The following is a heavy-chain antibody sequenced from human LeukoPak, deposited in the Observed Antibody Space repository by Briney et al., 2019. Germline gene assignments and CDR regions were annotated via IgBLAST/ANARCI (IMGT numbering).Heavy chain of an antibody. CDR1: GVSISSSNNF. CDR2: IHYSGTI. Sequence: SETLSLTSTVSGVSISSSNNFWGWIRQPPGKGLEWIGAIHYSGTIYYIPSLKSRVTISLDTSKNQVSLILNSVTAADTAVYYCMRHEEEDGYNAKPIDFWGQGTLVTVSS. CDR3: MRHEEEDGYNAKPIDF. D-gene: IGHD5-24*01. V-gene: IGHV4-39*01. J-gene: IGHJ4*02.